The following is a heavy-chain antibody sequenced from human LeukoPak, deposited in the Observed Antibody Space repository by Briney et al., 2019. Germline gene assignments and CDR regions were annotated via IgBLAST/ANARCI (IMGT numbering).Heavy chain of an antibody. V-gene: IGHV3-23*01. J-gene: IGHJ4*02. D-gene: IGHD1-26*01. CDR1: GFTFSSYA. CDR2: ISGSGDNT. Sequence: GGSLRLSCAASGFTFSSYAMSWVRQAPGKGLEWVSGISGSGDNTYYADSVKGRFTISRDNSKNTLYVQVNSLGTEDTAAYYCAKDRRGATTLYYFDYWGQGTLVTVSS. CDR3: AKDRRGATTLYYFDY.